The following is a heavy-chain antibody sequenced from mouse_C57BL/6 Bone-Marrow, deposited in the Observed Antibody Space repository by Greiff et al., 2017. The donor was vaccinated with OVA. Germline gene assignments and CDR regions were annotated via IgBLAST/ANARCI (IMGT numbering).Heavy chain of an antibody. J-gene: IGHJ2*01. Sequence: QVQLQQSGAELVKPGASVKLSCKASGYTFTSYWMHWVKQRPGQGLEWIGMIHPNSGSTNYNEKFKSKATLTVDKSSSTAYMQLSSLTSEDSAVYYCARGITTVVARDYWGQGTTLTVSS. V-gene: IGHV1-64*01. CDR1: GYTFTSYW. CDR3: ARGITTVVARDY. D-gene: IGHD1-1*01. CDR2: IHPNSGST.